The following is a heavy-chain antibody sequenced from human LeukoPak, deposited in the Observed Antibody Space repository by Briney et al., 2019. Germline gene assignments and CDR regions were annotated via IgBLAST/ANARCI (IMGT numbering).Heavy chain of an antibody. CDR1: GFTFSSYG. D-gene: IGHD6-19*01. CDR3: AKAAVAGGGGEDY. Sequence: GGSLRLSCAASGFTFSSYGMHWVRQAPGKGLEGVAFIRYDGSNKYYADSVKGRFTISRDNSKNTLYLQMNSLRAEDTAVYYCAKAAVAGGGGEDYWGQGTLVTVSS. V-gene: IGHV3-30*02. CDR2: IRYDGSNK. J-gene: IGHJ4*02.